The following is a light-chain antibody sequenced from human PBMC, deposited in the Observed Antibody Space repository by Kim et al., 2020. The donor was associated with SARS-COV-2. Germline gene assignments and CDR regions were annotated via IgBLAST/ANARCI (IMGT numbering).Light chain of an antibody. V-gene: IGKV1-39*01. CDR1: QNINTY. CDR3: QQTYNTPPT. J-gene: IGKJ2*01. CDR2: TAS. Sequence: DIQMTQSPSSLSASEGDRVTITCRTSQNINTYLNWYQQKVGQAPKLLIYTASTLQSGVPSRFSGSGSTTHFTLTISSLQPEDFATYYCQQTYNTPPTFGQGTKLEI.